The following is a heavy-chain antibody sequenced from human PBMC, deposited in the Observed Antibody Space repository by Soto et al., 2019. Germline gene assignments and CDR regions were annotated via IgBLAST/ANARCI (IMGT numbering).Heavy chain of an antibody. CDR2: ISSSSSTI. D-gene: IGHD5-18*01. CDR1: GFTFSIYS. CDR3: ARDPGGYSYDDAFDI. J-gene: IGHJ3*02. V-gene: IGHV3-48*02. Sequence: GGSLRLSCAASGFTFSIYSMNWVRQSPGKGLEWVSYISSSSSTIYYADPVKGRFTISRDNAKNSLYLQMNSLRDEDTAVYYCARDPGGYSYDDAFDIWGQGTIVTVSS.